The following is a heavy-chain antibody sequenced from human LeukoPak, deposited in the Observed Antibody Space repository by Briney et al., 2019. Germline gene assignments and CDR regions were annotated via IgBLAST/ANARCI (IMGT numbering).Heavy chain of an antibody. CDR1: GFTFSSYE. D-gene: IGHD3-22*01. CDR3: ARDLGQYYDTSDNWFDP. V-gene: IGHV3-48*03. J-gene: IGHJ5*02. Sequence: GGSLRLSCAASGFTFSSYEMNWVRQAPGKGLEWVSYISGSASTIYYADPVKGRFTISRDNAKNSLYLQMNSLRAEDTAVYYCARDLGQYYDTSDNWFDPWGQGTLVTVSS. CDR2: ISGSASTI.